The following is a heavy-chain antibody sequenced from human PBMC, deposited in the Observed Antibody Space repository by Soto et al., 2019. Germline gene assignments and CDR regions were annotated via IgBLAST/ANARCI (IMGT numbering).Heavy chain of an antibody. D-gene: IGHD6-19*01. CDR2: IYFSGST. CDR1: GDSMNPYY. CDR3: ARAWAVPGSHGGD. V-gene: IGHV4-59*01. Sequence: SETLSLTCTVSGDSMNPYYWSWIRQPPGKGLEWIGYIYFSGSTNFNPPLKSRVTLSLDTSKRQFFLKLTSVTAADTAVYYCARAWAVPGSHGGDWGRGTLVTVS. J-gene: IGHJ4*02.